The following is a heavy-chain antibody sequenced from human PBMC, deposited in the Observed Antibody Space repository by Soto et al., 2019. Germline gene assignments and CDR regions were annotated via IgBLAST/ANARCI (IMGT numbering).Heavy chain of an antibody. J-gene: IGHJ5*02. V-gene: IGHV3-15*01. CDR1: GFTFSNAW. Sequence: EVQLVESGGGLVKPGGSLRLSCAASGFTFSNAWMSWVRQAPGKGLEWVGRIKSKTDGGTTDYAAPVKGRFTISRDDSKNTLNLQMNSLKTEDTAVYYCTTAGIVVVVAAVSIDPWGQGTLVTVSS. CDR2: IKSKTDGGTT. CDR3: TTAGIVVVVAAVSIDP. D-gene: IGHD2-15*01.